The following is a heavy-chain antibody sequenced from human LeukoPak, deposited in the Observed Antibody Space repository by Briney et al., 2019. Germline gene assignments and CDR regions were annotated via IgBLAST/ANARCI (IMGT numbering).Heavy chain of an antibody. D-gene: IGHD4-17*01. V-gene: IGHV4-38-2*02. CDR1: GYSISSGHY. J-gene: IGHJ4*02. CDR2: IYHSGST. Sequence: SETLSLTCTVSGYSISSGHYWGWIRQPPGKRLEWIGSIYHSGSTYYNPSLKSRVTISVDTSKNQFSLKLSSVTAADTAVYYCAVYGDYEGVVDYWGQGTLVTVSS. CDR3: AVYGDYEGVVDY.